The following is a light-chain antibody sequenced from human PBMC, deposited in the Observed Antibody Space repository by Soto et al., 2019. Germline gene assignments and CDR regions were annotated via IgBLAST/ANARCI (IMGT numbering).Light chain of an antibody. J-gene: IGLJ2*01. V-gene: IGLV2-23*01. CDR2: GDS. Sequence: QSALTQPASVSGSPGQSITISCIGTSSDVGNYNLVSWYQHHPGKAPKLMIYGDSKRPSGVSNRFSGSKSGNTASLTISRLQAEDEADYFCCSYAGDSILTFGGGTKLTVL. CDR1: SSDVGNYNL. CDR3: CSYAGDSILT.